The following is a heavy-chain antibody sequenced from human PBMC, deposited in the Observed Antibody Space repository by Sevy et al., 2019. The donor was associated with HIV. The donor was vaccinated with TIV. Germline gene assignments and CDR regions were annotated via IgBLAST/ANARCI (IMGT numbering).Heavy chain of an antibody. D-gene: IGHD3-9*01. CDR1: GGSISSSSYY. CDR2: IYYSGST. J-gene: IGHJ4*02. CDR3: VFILTDHTGDY. Sequence: SETQSLTCTVSGGSISSSSYYWGWIRQPPGKGLEWIGSIYYSGSTYYNPSLKSRVTISVDTSKNQFSLKLSSVTAADTAVYYCVFILTDHTGDYWGQGTLVTVSS. V-gene: IGHV4-39*01.